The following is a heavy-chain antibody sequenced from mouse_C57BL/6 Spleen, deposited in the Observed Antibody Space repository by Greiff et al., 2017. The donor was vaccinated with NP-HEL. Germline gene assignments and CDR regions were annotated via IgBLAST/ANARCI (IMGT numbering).Heavy chain of an antibody. J-gene: IGHJ3*01. CDR2: IDPSDSYT. D-gene: IGHD2-1*01. Sequence: QVQLQHPGAELVMPGASVKLSCKASGYTFTSYWMHWVKQRPGQGLEWIGEIDPSDSYTNYNQKFKGKSTLTVDKSSSTAYMQLSSLTSEDSAVYYCARGIYYGNSRGWFAYWGQGTLVTVSA. CDR3: ARGIYYGNSRGWFAY. CDR1: GYTFTSYW. V-gene: IGHV1-69*01.